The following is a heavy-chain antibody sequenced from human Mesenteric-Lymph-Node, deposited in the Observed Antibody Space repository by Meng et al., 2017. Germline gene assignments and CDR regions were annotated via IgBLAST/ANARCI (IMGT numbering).Heavy chain of an antibody. J-gene: IGHJ4*02. CDR1: GFTFSSYA. CDR2: IYHSGST. V-gene: IGHV4-4*02. Sequence: VQLLEVGGGLVQPGGSLRLSCAASGFTFSSYAMHWVRQAPGKGLEWIGEIYHSGSTNYNPSLKSRVSISVDKSKNQFSLKLSSVTAADTAVYYCARADKVRFDYWGQGTLVTVSS. CDR3: ARADKVRFDY.